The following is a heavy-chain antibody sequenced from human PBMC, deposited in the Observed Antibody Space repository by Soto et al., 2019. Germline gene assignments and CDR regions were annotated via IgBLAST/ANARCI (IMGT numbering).Heavy chain of an antibody. CDR2: ISYSGST. J-gene: IGHJ5*02. Sequence: VQLQESGPGLAKPSQTLSLTCTVSGGSISSGGYYWSWIRQHPGKGLEWIGDISYSGSTNYNPSRKSRITISVDTSKNQFSLKLSSVTAADTAVYYCARDLSVMYGNWFDPWGQGTLVTVSS. D-gene: IGHD2-8*02. V-gene: IGHV4-31*03. CDR1: GGSISSGGYY. CDR3: ARDLSVMYGNWFDP.